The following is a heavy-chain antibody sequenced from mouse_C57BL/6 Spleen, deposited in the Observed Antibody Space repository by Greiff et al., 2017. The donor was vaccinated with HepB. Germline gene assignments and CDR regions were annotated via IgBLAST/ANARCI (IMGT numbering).Heavy chain of an antibody. D-gene: IGHD2-4*01. Sequence: QVQLQQPGAELVKPGASVKMSCKASGYTFTSYWITWVKQRPGQGLEWIGDIYPGSGSTNYNEKFKSKATLTVDTSSSTAYMQLSSLTSEDSAVYYCARGDSYYDYDDYTMDYWGQGTSVTVSS. CDR3: ARGDSYYDYDDYTMDY. CDR1: GYTFTSYW. V-gene: IGHV1-55*01. CDR2: IYPGSGST. J-gene: IGHJ4*01.